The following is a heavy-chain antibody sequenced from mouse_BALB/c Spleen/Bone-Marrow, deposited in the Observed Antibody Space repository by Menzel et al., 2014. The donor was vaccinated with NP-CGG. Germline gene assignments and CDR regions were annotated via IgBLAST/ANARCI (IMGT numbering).Heavy chain of an antibody. CDR2: FNPYNDYI. CDR3: AGSSGDTLNY. V-gene: IGHV1S45*01. D-gene: IGHD1-1*02. Sequence: EVQLQQSGAELVRPGASVKISCKASGYTFTNYYINWVKQRPGQGLDWIGYFNPYNDYITYNQKFRGKATLTVDKSSSTTNLELNSLTSEDSAVYYFAGSSGDTLNYGAQGTTLT. CDR1: GYTFTNYY. J-gene: IGHJ2*01.